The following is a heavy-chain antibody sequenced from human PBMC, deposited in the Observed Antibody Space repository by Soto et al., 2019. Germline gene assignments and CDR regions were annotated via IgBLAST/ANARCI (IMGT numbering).Heavy chain of an antibody. Sequence: PGGSLRLSCAASGFTFSSYAMSWVRQAPGKGLEWVSAISGSGGSTYYADSVKGRFTISRDNSKNTLYLQMNSLRAEDTAAYYCAKVPLFLIQFGGVNVAHYFDYWGQGTLVTVSS. J-gene: IGHJ4*02. CDR3: AKVPLFLIQFGGVNVAHYFDY. D-gene: IGHD3-16*02. V-gene: IGHV3-23*01. CDR1: GFTFSSYA. CDR2: ISGSGGST.